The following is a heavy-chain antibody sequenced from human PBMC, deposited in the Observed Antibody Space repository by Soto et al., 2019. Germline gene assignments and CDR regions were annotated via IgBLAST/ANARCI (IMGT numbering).Heavy chain of an antibody. D-gene: IGHD3-10*01. J-gene: IGHJ6*02. CDR2: IIPVFGTA. Sequence: QVQLVQSGAEVKKPGSSVKVYCKASGGTFSRYAISWVRQAPGQGLEWMGGIIPVFGTANYAQKFQGRVTITADKSTSTAYMELSSLRYEETAVYYCARDVTRVRGFIGYYGMDVWGQGTTVTVSS. CDR1: GGTFSRYA. V-gene: IGHV1-69*06. CDR3: ARDVTRVRGFIGYYGMDV.